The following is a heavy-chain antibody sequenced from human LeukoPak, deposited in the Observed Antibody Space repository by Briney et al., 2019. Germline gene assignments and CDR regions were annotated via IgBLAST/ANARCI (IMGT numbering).Heavy chain of an antibody. V-gene: IGHV3-11*04. CDR3: ARAYSSSWYFVY. J-gene: IGHJ4*02. Sequence: NPGGSLRLSCAASGFSFSDYEMNWVRQAPGKGLEWLSHIDISGNTIHYADSVEGRFTISRDNAKNSLYLQMNSLRAEDTAVYYCARAYSSSWYFVYWGQGTLVTVSS. CDR1: GFSFSDYE. CDR2: IDISGNTI. D-gene: IGHD6-13*01.